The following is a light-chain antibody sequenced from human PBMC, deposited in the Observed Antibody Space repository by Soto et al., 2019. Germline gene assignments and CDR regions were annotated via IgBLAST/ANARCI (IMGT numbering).Light chain of an antibody. J-gene: IGKJ4*01. Sequence: DIQMTQSPSSLSASLGDKVTLTCRASEDIAHYLAWYQQKPGKAPRVLLHHTSILQSGVPSRFSGSGNGTDFNVTITSLQPEDVATYFCQKYDSAPLTFRGGTKVEI. CDR1: EDIAHY. CDR2: HTS. V-gene: IGKV1-27*01. CDR3: QKYDSAPLT.